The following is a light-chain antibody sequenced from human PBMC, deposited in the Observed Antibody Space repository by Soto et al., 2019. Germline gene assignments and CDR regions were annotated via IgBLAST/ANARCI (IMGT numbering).Light chain of an antibody. CDR1: SGDIGSYTY. V-gene: IGLV2-14*01. J-gene: IGLJ2*01. CDR3: SSYTTNSPPVV. Sequence: QSALTQPASVAGSPRQSITLSCTGTSGDIGSYTYVSWYQQYPGKAPKLLISEVTNRPSGVSNRFSGSKSGNTASLTISGLQAEDEAHYYCSSYTTNSPPVVFGGGTKVTVL. CDR2: EVT.